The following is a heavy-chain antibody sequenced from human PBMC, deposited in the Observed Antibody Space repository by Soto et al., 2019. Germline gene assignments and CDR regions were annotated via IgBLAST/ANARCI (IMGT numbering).Heavy chain of an antibody. CDR3: ASRGYSYGFSLGMDV. J-gene: IGHJ6*02. D-gene: IGHD5-18*01. CDR2: IYHSGST. V-gene: IGHV4-4*02. Sequence: PSETLSLTCAVSGGSISSSNWWNWVRQPPGKRLEWIGEIYHSGSTNYNPSLKSRVTVSVDKSKNQFSLKLNSVTAADTAVYYCASRGYSYGFSLGMDVWGQGTTVTVS. CDR1: GGSISSSNW.